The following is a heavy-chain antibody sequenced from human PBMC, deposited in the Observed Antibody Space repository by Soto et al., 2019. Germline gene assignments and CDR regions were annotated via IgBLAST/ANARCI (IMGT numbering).Heavy chain of an antibody. Sequence: GESLKISCKGSGYSFTSYWIGWVRQMPGKVLEWMGIIYPGDSDTRYSPSFQGQVTISADKSISTAYLQWSSLKASDTAMYYCARHWSSSAYYYYGMDVWGQGTTVNVSS. CDR3: ARHWSSSAYYYYGMDV. J-gene: IGHJ6*02. CDR2: IYPGDSDT. D-gene: IGHD6-6*01. V-gene: IGHV5-51*01. CDR1: GYSFTSYW.